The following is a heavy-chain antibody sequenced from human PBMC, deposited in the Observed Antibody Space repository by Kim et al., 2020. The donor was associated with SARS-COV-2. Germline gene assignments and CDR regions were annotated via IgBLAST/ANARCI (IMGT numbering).Heavy chain of an antibody. CDR2: IKHDGSEK. CDR3: ARQGVIRQRVQYYVDY. D-gene: IGHD6-13*01. V-gene: IGHV3-7*01. J-gene: IGHJ4*02. Sequence: GGSLRLSCAASGFTFSSYWMSWVRQAPGKGLEWVANIKHDGSEKYYVDSVKGRFTISRDNAKNSLYLQMNSLRAEDTAVYYCARQGVIRQRVQYYVDYWGAGALVTVSP. CDR1: GFTFSSYW.